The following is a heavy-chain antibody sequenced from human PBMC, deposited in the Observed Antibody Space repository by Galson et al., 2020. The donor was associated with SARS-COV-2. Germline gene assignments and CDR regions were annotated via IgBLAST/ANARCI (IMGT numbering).Heavy chain of an antibody. CDR1: GGTFSSYA. J-gene: IGHJ5*02. V-gene: IGHV1-69*06. CDR3: AVQGLSSITGTTNTWFDT. Sequence: SVKVSCKASGGTFSSYAINWVRQAPGQGLEWMGGIIPFFDTANYAQKFQGRVTITADKSTSTVYMELSSLRSEDTAVYYCAVQGLSSITGTTNTWFDTWGQGTLVTVSS. CDR2: IIPFFDTA. D-gene: IGHD1-20*01.